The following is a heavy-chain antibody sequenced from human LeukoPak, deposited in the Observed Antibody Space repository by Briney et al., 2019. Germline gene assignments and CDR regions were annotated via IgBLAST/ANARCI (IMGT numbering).Heavy chain of an antibody. CDR3: AKDQSPGVSDTSGYPY. J-gene: IGHJ4*02. CDR1: GFTFDDCA. D-gene: IGHD3-22*01. V-gene: IGHV3-9*01. Sequence: GRSLRLSCAASGFTFDDCAMHWVRQAPGKGLEWVSGISWNSGSVGYADSVKGRFTISRDNAKNSLYLQMNSLRPEDTALYYCAKDQSPGVSDTSGYPYWGQGTMVTVSS. CDR2: ISWNSGSV.